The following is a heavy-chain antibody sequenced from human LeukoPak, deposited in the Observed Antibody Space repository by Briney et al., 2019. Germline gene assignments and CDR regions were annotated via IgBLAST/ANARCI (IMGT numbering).Heavy chain of an antibody. CDR3: ARGRGPYGWFDP. J-gene: IGHJ5*02. D-gene: IGHD3-10*01. CDR2: MSSDESTT. CDR1: GFTLSSYW. V-gene: IGHV3-74*01. Sequence: GGSLRISCAASGFTLSSYWMHWARQTPGKGLVWVSRMSSDESTTNYADSVRGRFTISRDNAKNALYLQMNNPRAEDTAIYFCARGRGPYGWFDPWGQGTLVTVSS.